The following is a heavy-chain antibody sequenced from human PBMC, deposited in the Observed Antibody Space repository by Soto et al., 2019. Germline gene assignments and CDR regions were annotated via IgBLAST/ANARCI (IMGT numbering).Heavy chain of an antibody. V-gene: IGHV3-23*01. CDR3: AKVSSSSWYDNWFDP. D-gene: IGHD6-13*01. Sequence: EVQLLESGGGLVQPGGSLRLSCAASGFTFSSYAMSWFRQAPGKGLEWVSAISGSGGSTYYADSVKGRFTIPRDNSKNTLYLQMNSLRAEDTAVYYCAKVSSSSWYDNWFDPWGQGTLVTVSS. J-gene: IGHJ5*02. CDR2: ISGSGGST. CDR1: GFTFSSYA.